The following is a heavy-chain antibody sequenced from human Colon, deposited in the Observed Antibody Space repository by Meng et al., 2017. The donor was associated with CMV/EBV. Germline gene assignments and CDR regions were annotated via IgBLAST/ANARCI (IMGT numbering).Heavy chain of an antibody. V-gene: IGHV3-21*01. CDR1: GFTFSSYS. CDR3: ARDFQNDGNAFDI. J-gene: IGHJ3*02. CDR2: ISSGSTYI. D-gene: IGHD1-1*01. Sequence: GESLKISCAASGFTFSSYSMNWVRQAPGKGLEWLSSISSGSTYIYYADSLKGRFTISRDNAKNSLYLEMNSLRADDTAIYYCARDFQNDGNAFDIWGQGTMVTVSS.